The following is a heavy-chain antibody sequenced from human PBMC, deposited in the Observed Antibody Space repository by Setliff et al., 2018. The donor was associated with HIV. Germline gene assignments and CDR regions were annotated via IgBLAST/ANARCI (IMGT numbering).Heavy chain of an antibody. Sequence: SVKVSCKASGYTLTSYGISWVRQAPGQGLEWMGWIISILGITNYAQKFQGRVTITTYESTSTAYMELSSLRSEDTAVYYCARDSSLVDTAMVTTLDAFDIWGQGTMVTVSS. CDR2: IISILGIT. J-gene: IGHJ3*02. V-gene: IGHV1-69*10. D-gene: IGHD5-18*01. CDR3: ARDSSLVDTAMVTTLDAFDI. CDR1: GYTLTSYG.